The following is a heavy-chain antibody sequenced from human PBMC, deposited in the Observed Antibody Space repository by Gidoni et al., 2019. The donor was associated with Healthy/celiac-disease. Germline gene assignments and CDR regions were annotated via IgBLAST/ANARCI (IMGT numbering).Heavy chain of an antibody. Sequence: EVQLVETGGGLIQPGGSLRLSCAASGFTVSSTYMGWVRQAPGKGLEWVSVMYSGGSTYYAYSVKGRFTISRDNSKNTLYLQMNSLRAEDTAVYYCAMGYPFDYWGQGTLVTVSS. CDR3: AMGYPFDY. CDR1: GFTVSSTY. CDR2: MYSGGST. J-gene: IGHJ4*02. V-gene: IGHV3-53*02. D-gene: IGHD3-16*02.